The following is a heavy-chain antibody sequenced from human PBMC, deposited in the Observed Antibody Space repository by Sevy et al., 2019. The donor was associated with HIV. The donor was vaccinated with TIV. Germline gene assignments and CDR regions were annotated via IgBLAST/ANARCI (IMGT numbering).Heavy chain of an antibody. CDR1: GYTFSTYY. D-gene: IGHD1-26*01. J-gene: IGHJ6*02. V-gene: IGHV1-46*01. CDR2: FDPTGGSR. Sequence: ASVKVSCKTSGYTFSTYYIYWVRQAPGQGLEWIGIFDPTGGSRSYAQRFQGRLTMTGDTSTSTAYMELRSLTSEDTAVYYCARDRDVSGNYLEYFYYAMDVWGQGTTVTVSS. CDR3: ARDRDVSGNYLEYFYYAMDV.